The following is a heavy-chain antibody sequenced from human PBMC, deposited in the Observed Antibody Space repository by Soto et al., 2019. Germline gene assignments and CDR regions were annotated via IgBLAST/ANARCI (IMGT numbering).Heavy chain of an antibody. CDR1: GDSVSSNSAA. CDR3: ARGETLDGSYGHYYFDY. V-gene: IGHV6-1*01. D-gene: IGHD1-26*01. Sequence: SQTLSLTCVISGDSVSSNSAAWNWIRQSPSRGLEWLGRTYYRSKWYNDYAVSVKSRITINPDTSKNQFSLQLNSVTPEDTAVYYCARGETLDGSYGHYYFDYWGQGTLVTVSS. J-gene: IGHJ4*02. CDR2: TYYRSKWYN.